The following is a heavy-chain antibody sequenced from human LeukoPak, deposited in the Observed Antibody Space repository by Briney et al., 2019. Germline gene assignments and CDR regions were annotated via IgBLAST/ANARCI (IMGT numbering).Heavy chain of an antibody. Sequence: GGSLRLSCVASGFIFSSYAMNWVRQAPGKGLEYVSGISSIGGGTYYANSVKGRFTISRDNSKNTLYLQMGSLRVEDMALYYCATSRDADMATLDYWGQGTLVTVSS. CDR1: GFIFSSYA. D-gene: IGHD5-24*01. V-gene: IGHV3-64*01. CDR2: ISSIGGGT. CDR3: ATSRDADMATLDY. J-gene: IGHJ4*02.